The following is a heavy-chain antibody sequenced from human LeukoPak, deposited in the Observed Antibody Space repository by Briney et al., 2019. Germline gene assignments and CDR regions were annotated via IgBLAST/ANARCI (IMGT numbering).Heavy chain of an antibody. CDR3: ARDRSGAYSLDY. CDR2: MFHSGST. Sequence: SGTLSLTCSVSGYSIISGYYWGCIRQPPGKGLEWIGNMFHSGSTYYNPSLKSRVTISVDTSKNQFSLRLSSVIAADTAIYYCARDRSGAYSLDYWGQGTLVTVSS. V-gene: IGHV4-38-2*02. D-gene: IGHD1-26*01. CDR1: GYSIISGYY. J-gene: IGHJ4*02.